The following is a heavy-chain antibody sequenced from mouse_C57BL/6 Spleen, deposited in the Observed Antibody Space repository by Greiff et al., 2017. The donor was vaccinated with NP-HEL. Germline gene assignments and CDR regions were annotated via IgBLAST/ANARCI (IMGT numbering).Heavy chain of an antibody. J-gene: IGHJ3*01. Sequence: VQLQQSGAELVKPGASVKMSCKASGYTFTSYWITWVKQRPGQGLEWIGDIYPGSGSTNYNEKFKSKATLTVDTSSSTAYMQLSSLTSEDSAFYCCTIARVVAPFAYWGQGTLVTVSA. CDR3: TIARVVAPFAY. CDR2: IYPGSGST. V-gene: IGHV1-55*01. CDR1: GYTFTSYW. D-gene: IGHD1-1*01.